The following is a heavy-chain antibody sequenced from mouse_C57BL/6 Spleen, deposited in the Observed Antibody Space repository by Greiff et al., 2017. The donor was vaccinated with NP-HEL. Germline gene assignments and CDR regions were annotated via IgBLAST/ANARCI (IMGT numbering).Heavy chain of an antibody. Sequence: QVQLQQPGAELVMPGASVKLSCKASGYTFTSYWMHWVKQRPGQGLEWIGEIDPSDSYTNYNQKFKGKSTLTVDKSSSTAYMQLSSLTSEDSAVYYCARGVYYGYDDWFAYWGQGTLVTVSA. V-gene: IGHV1-69*01. J-gene: IGHJ3*01. CDR1: GYTFTSYW. CDR2: IDPSDSYT. CDR3: ARGVYYGYDDWFAY. D-gene: IGHD2-2*01.